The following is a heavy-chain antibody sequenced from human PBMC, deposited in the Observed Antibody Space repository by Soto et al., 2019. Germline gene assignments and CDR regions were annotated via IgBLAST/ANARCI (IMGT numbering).Heavy chain of an antibody. CDR2: INHSGST. Sequence: PSETLSLTCAVYGGSFSGYYWSWIRQPPGKGLEWSGEINHSGSTNYNPSLKSRVSISVDTSKTQFSLKLTSVTAADTAVYYCARRRWAAAGMSWLDPWGQGTLVTVSS. V-gene: IGHV4-34*01. J-gene: IGHJ5*02. D-gene: IGHD6-13*01. CDR3: ARRRWAAAGMSWLDP. CDR1: GGSFSGYY.